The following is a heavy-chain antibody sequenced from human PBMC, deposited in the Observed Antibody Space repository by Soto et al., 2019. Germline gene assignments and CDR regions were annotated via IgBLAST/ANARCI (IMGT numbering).Heavy chain of an antibody. CDR2: ISYDGNNK. CDR3: ARDYSSGWCLDY. D-gene: IGHD6-13*01. CDR1: GFPFSAEA. V-gene: IGHV3-30-3*01. Sequence: QVQLVESGGGVVQPGNYLRLSCAGSGFPFSAEAMHWVRQAPGKGLEWVAAISYDGNNKNHADSVKGRFTVSRDNSKTTLYLQIYSLRPEDTAVYYCARDYSSGWCLDYWCQGSLVTVSS. J-gene: IGHJ4*02.